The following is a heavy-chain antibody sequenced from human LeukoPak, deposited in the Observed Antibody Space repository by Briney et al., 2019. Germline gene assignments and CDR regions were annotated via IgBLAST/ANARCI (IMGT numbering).Heavy chain of an antibody. V-gene: IGHV4-61*02. CDR3: ARVLGYCSSTSCHTADY. J-gene: IGHJ4*02. Sequence: SETLSLTCTVSGGSISSGSYYWSWIRQPAGKGLEWIGRIYTSGSTNYNPSLKSQVTISVDTSKNQFSLKLSSVTAADTAVYYCARVLGYCSSTSCHTADYWGQGTLVTVSS. CDR2: IYTSGST. D-gene: IGHD2-2*01. CDR1: GGSISSGSYY.